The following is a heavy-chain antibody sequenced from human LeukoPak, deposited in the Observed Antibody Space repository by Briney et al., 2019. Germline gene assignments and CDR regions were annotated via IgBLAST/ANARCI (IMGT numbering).Heavy chain of an antibody. CDR2: ISGSDGST. CDR3: AKDLFMRGLRGPDAFDI. V-gene: IGHV3-23*01. CDR1: GFTFSSYA. J-gene: IGHJ3*02. Sequence: GGSLRLSCAASGFTFSSYAMSWVRQAPGKGLEWVSGISGSDGSTSYADSVKGRFTISRENSKNTLYLQMNSLRAEDTAVYYCAKDLFMRGLRGPDAFDIWGQGTMVTVSS. D-gene: IGHD3-16*01.